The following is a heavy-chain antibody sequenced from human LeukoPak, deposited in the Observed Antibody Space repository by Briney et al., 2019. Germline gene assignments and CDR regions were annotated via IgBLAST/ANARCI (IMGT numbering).Heavy chain of an antibody. CDR2: INLIGRT. CDR1: GGSFSGYY. CDR3: GRGGTTLYYCDF. D-gene: IGHD1-1*01. J-gene: IGHJ4*02. V-gene: IGHV4-34*01. Sequence: PSGTLSLSWAVYGGSFSGYYWSWIRQPPGRGLEWIGEINLIGRTNYNPSLKSRVTISVDTSKKQCSLRLSSVTAAGTAVYYFGRGGTTLYYCDFWGQGTLVTVSS.